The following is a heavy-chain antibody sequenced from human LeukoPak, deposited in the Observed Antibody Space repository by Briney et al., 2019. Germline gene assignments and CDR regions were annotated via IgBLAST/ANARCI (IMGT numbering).Heavy chain of an antibody. D-gene: IGHD1-26*01. V-gene: IGHV1-2*02. J-gene: IGHJ6*03. CDR2: INPISGVT. CDR3: ARAVGRGVVMTYYYYMDV. CDR1: GYTFTGYY. Sequence: ASVKVSCKASGYTFTGYYIHWVRQAPGQGLQWMGWINPISGVTNFAQKFQGRVTMTRDTSISTAYMELSSLRSDDTAIYYCARAVGRGVVMTYYYYMDVWAKGTTVTVSS.